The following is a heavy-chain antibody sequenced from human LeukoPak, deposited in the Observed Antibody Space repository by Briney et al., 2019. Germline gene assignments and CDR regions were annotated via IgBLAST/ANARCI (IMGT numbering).Heavy chain of an antibody. CDR2: VYYSGIT. Sequence: SETLSLTCTVSGGSISSYYWSWIRQPPGKGLEWIGYVYYSGITNYNPSLKSRVTILVDTSKNQFSLKLSSVTAADTAVYYCAKVRSVAGTPFPFDYWGQGTLVTVSS. J-gene: IGHJ4*02. CDR3: AKVRSVAGTPFPFDY. D-gene: IGHD6-19*01. V-gene: IGHV4-59*01. CDR1: GGSISSYY.